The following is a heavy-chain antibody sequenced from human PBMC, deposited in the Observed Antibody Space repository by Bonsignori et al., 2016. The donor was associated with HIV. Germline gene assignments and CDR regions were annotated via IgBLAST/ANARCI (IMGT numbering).Heavy chain of an antibody. CDR2: IYYSGST. Sequence: SETLSLTCTVSGGSISSYYWSWIRQPPGKGLEWIGYIYYSGSTNYNPSLKSRVTISVDTSKNQFSLRLSSVTAADTAVYFCARWGSSFTTLYYMDVWGKGTTVTVSS. CDR3: ARWGSSFTTLYYMDV. J-gene: IGHJ6*03. CDR1: GGSISSYY. D-gene: IGHD6-13*01. V-gene: IGHV4-59*01.